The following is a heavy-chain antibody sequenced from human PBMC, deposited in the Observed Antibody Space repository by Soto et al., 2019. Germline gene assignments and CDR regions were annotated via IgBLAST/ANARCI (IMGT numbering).Heavy chain of an antibody. J-gene: IGHJ5*02. D-gene: IGHD2-15*01. CDR1: GYTFTSYG. CDR2: ISAYNGNT. CDR3: ARDGLHCSGGSCYEGVLGWFDP. Sequence: QVQLVQSGAEVKKPGASVKVSCKASGYTFTSYGISWVRQAPGQGLEWMGWISAYNGNTNYAQKLQGRVTMTTDTSTSTAYMELRSLRSDDTAVYYCARDGLHCSGGSCYEGVLGWFDPWGQGTLVTVSS. V-gene: IGHV1-18*01.